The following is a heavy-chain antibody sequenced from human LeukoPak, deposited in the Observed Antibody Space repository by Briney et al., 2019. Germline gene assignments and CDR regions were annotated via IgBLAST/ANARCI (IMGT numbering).Heavy chain of an antibody. D-gene: IGHD3-22*01. CDR1: GFTSFSYA. V-gene: IGHV3-23*01. J-gene: IGHJ4*02. CDR2: ISGSGGST. CDR3: AKIHSSGYYYEGDY. Sequence: GGSPRLSCAASGFTSFSYAMSWVRQALGEGLEWGSAISGSGGSTYYADSVKGRFTISRDNSKNTLYLQMNSLRAEDTAVYYCAKIHSSGYYYEGDYWGQGTLVTVSS.